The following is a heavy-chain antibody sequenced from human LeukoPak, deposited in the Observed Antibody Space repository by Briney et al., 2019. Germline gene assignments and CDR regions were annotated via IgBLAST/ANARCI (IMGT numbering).Heavy chain of an antibody. V-gene: IGHV3-30-3*01. CDR3: ARGADAPMRYYFDY. J-gene: IGHJ4*02. Sequence: GGSLRLSCAASGFTFSSYAMHWVRQAPGKGLEWVAVVSYDGSNKYYADSVKGRFTISRDNSKNTLYLQMNSLRAEDTAVYYCARGADAPMRYYFDYWGQGTLVTVSS. CDR2: VSYDGSNK. CDR1: GFTFSSYA.